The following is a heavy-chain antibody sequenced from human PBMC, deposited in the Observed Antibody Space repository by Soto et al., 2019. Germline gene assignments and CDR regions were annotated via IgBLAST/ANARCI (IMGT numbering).Heavy chain of an antibody. CDR1: GFTFSSYA. V-gene: IGHV3-23*01. Sequence: GGSLRLSCAASGFTFSSYAMNWVRQAPGKGLEWVSVITGSGDATYYADSVKGRFTISRDNSKNTLYVQMNSLRAEDTAVYYCVKDYYDSSGYYSSFIWGQGTMVTVSS. D-gene: IGHD3-22*01. J-gene: IGHJ3*02. CDR3: VKDYYDSSGYYSSFI. CDR2: ITGSGDAT.